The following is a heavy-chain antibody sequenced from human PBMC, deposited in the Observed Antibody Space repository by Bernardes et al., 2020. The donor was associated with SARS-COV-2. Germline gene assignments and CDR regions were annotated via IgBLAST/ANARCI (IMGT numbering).Heavy chain of an antibody. CDR3: ARVILAHGDYGGWFDP. CDR2: IYYSGST. D-gene: IGHD4-17*01. Sequence: SETLPLTCTVSGGSISSYYWSWIRQPPGKGLEWIGYIYYSGSTNYNPSLKSRVTISVDTSKNQFSLKLSSVTAADTAVYYCARVILAHGDYGGWFDPWGHGTLVTVSS. J-gene: IGHJ5*02. CDR1: GGSISSYY. V-gene: IGHV4-59*01.